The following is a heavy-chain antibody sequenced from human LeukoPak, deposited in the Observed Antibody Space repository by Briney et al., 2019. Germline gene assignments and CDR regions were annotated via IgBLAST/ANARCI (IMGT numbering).Heavy chain of an antibody. Sequence: GGSLRLSCGASGFTFRNYAMSWVRQNPGKGLDWISAISGSGGNTYYAESVKGRFTISRDNFKNTLYLEMNSLRAEDTALYYCAKTHFGDYALHAFDIWGRGTMVTVSS. V-gene: IGHV3-23*01. CDR1: GFTFRNYA. CDR3: AKTHFGDYALHAFDI. CDR2: ISGSGGNT. D-gene: IGHD4-17*01. J-gene: IGHJ3*02.